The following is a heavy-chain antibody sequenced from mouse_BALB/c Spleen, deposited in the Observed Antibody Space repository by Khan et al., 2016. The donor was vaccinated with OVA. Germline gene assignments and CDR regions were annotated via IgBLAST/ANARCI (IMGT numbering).Heavy chain of an antibody. D-gene: IGHD1-1*01. J-gene: IGHJ3*01. CDR3: TRLAYYYDSEGFAY. CDR2: VSTGGSYT. Sequence: EVELVESGGDLVKPGGSLKLSCAASGFTFSTYGMSWVRQTPDKRLEWVATVSTGGSYTYYPASVKGRFTISRANAKNTLYLKMSSLKSEDTAMFYCTRLAYYYDSEGFAYWGQGTLVTVSA. CDR1: GFTFSTYG. V-gene: IGHV5-6*01.